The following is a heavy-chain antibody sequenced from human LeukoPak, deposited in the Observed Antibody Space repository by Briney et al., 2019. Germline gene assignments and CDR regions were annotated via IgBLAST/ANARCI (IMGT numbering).Heavy chain of an antibody. CDR3: ARLYGDGGSGISFQYNWFDP. Sequence: PGRSLRLSCAASGFTFSSYSMNWVRQAPGKGLEWVSSISSSSSYIYYADSVKGRLTTSRDNAKNSLYLQMNSLRAGDTAVYYCARLYGDGGSGISFQYNWFDPWGQGTLVTVSS. J-gene: IGHJ5*02. V-gene: IGHV3-21*01. CDR1: GFTFSSYS. CDR2: ISSSSSYI. D-gene: IGHD4-17*01.